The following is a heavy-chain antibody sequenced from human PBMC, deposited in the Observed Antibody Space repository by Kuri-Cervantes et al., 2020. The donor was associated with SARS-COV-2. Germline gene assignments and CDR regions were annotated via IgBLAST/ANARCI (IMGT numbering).Heavy chain of an antibody. D-gene: IGHD1-26*01. Sequence: ETLSLTCAASGFTFSSYAMSWVRQAPGKGLEWVSAISGSGGSTHYADSVKGRFTISRDNSKNTLYLQMNSLRAEDTAVYYCAKEIRATTRFDAFDIWGQGTMVTVSS. CDR2: ISGSGGST. V-gene: IGHV3-23*01. CDR3: AKEIRATTRFDAFDI. J-gene: IGHJ3*02. CDR1: GFTFSSYA.